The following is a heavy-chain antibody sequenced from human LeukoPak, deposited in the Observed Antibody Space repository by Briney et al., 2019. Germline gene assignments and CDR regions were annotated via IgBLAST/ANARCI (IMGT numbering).Heavy chain of an antibody. Sequence: ASVKVSCKVSGYILTELSIHWVRQAPGKGLEWMGSFDPENAKTMSAQTFQGRVTMTEDTSTDTAYMELRSLRSDDTAIYYCAIMSHTVVPTARIYYYMDIWGTGTTVIVSS. D-gene: IGHD1-1*01. CDR3: AIMSHTVVPTARIYYYMDI. CDR1: GYILTELS. V-gene: IGHV1-24*01. CDR2: FDPENAKT. J-gene: IGHJ6*03.